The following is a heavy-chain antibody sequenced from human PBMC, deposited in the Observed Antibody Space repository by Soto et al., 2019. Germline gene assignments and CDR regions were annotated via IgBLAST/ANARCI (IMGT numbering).Heavy chain of an antibody. J-gene: IGHJ4*02. V-gene: IGHV3-23*01. CDR2: ISGSGGST. D-gene: IGHD2-15*01. CDR1: GFTFSSYA. Sequence: LRLSCAASGFTFSSYAMSWVRQAPGKGLEWVSAISGSGGSTYYADSVKGRFTISRDNSKNTLYLQMNSLRAEDTAVYYCAKLGGGSSYYFDYWGQGTLVTVSS. CDR3: AKLGGGSSYYFDY.